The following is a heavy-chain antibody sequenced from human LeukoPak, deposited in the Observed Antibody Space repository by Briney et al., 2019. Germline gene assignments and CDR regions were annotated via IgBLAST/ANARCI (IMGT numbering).Heavy chain of an antibody. CDR3: ARERIAAAGTFDP. CDR1: GYTFTGYY. J-gene: IGHJ5*02. D-gene: IGHD6-13*01. CDR2: INPNSGGT. V-gene: IGHV1-2*06. Sequence: ASVKFSCKASGYTFTGYYMHWVRQAPGQGLDWMGRINPNSGGTNYAQKFQGRVTMTRDTSISTAYMELSRLRSDDTAVYYCARERIAAAGTFDPWGQGTLVTVSS.